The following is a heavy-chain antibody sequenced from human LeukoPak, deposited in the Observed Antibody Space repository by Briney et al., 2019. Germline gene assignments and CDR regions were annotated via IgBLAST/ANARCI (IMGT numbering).Heavy chain of an antibody. J-gene: IGHJ4*02. CDR1: GFTFGDYA. CDR3: TRVTMIVVATFDY. V-gene: IGHV3-49*03. CDR2: IRSKAYGGTT. D-gene: IGHD3-22*01. Sequence: GGSLRLSCTASGFTFGDYAMSWFRQAPGKGLEWVGFIRSKAYGGTTEYAASVKGRFTISRDDSKSIAYLQMNSLKTEDTAVYYCTRVTMIVVATFDYWGQGTLVTVSS.